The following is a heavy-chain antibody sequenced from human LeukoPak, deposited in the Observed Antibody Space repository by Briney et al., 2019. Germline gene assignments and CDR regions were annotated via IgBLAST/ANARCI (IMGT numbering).Heavy chain of an antibody. D-gene: IGHD3-3*01. CDR1: GGTFSSYA. CDR2: IIPIFGTA. J-gene: IGHJ4*02. CDR3: ARANYDFWSGYAPRYYFDY. V-gene: IGHV1-69*13. Sequence: SVKVSCTASGGTFSSYAISWVRQAPGQGLEWMGGIIPIFGTANYAQKFQGRVTITADESTSTAYMELSSLRSEDTAVYYCARANYDFWSGYAPRYYFDYWGQGTLVTVSS.